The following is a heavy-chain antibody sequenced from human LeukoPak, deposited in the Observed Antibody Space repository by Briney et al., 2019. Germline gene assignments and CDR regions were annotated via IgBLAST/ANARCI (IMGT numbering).Heavy chain of an antibody. CDR1: GYTLTELS. CDR3: AKYSDYYDSSGPNFQH. CDR2: FDPEDGET. J-gene: IGHJ1*01. V-gene: IGHV1-24*01. Sequence: ASVKVSCKVSGYTLTELSMHWVRQAPGKGLEWMGGFDPEDGETIYAQKFQGRVTMTEDTSTDTAYMELSSLRSEDTAVYYCAKYSDYYDSSGPNFQHWGQGTLVTVPS. D-gene: IGHD3-22*01.